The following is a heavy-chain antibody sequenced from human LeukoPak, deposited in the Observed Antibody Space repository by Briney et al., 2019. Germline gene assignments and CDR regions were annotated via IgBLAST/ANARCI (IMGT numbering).Heavy chain of an antibody. V-gene: IGHV3-30-3*02. CDR2: TSYDGTNQ. CDR1: GFSFSNFS. D-gene: IGHD3-22*01. Sequence: PGGSLRRSCAASGFSFSNFSMHWVRQAPGKGLQWVAVTSYDGTNQYYADSVKGRFTISRDNAKNTLYLQMNSLRLEDTAVYYCAKLDRAYDSSGYPFDYWGQGTLVTVSS. CDR3: AKLDRAYDSSGYPFDY. J-gene: IGHJ4*02.